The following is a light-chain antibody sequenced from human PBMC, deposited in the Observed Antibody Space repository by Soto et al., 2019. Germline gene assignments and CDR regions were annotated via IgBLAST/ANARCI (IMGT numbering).Light chain of an antibody. CDR2: AAS. V-gene: IGKV3-20*01. Sequence: EIVLTQSPGTLSLSPGERATFSCRASQSVSNSSLAWYHQKHGQAPSLLLFAASRRATGIPDTFSGSGSGTDFTLTISRLEPEDFAVYYCHVYGNSPMYTFGQGTRLELK. CDR1: QSVSNSS. J-gene: IGKJ2*01. CDR3: HVYGNSPMYT.